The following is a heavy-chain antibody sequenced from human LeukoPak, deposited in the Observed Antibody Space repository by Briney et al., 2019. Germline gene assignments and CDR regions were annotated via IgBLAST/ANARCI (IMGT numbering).Heavy chain of an antibody. Sequence: PGGSLRLSCAASGFTFSRFGMSWVRQAPGKGLEWVSGISGGGDRTYYADSVKGRFAISRDNSKSTLYLQMNSLRVEDTALYYCAKGDGINHYQWFDPWGLGTLVTVSS. V-gene: IGHV3-23*01. CDR1: GFTFSRFG. J-gene: IGHJ5*02. CDR2: ISGGGDRT. D-gene: IGHD2-2*01. CDR3: AKGDGINHYQWFDP.